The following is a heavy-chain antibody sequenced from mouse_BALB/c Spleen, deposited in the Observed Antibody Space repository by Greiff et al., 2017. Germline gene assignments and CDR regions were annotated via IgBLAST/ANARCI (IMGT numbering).Heavy chain of an antibody. D-gene: IGHD2-1*01. CDR3: ARERVNYVFDY. Sequence: QVQLQQSGPELVKPGASVRISCKASGYTFTSYYIHWVKQRPGQGLEWIGWIYPGNVNTKYNEKFKGKATLTADKSSSTAYMQLSSLTSEDSAVYFCARERVNYVFDYWGQGTTLTVSS. CDR2: IYPGNVNT. CDR1: GYTFTSYY. V-gene: IGHV1S56*01. J-gene: IGHJ2*01.